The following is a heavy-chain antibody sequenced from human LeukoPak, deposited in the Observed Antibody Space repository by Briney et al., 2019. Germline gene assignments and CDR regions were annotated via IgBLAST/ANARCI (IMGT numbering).Heavy chain of an antibody. CDR3: ARETDYYDSSGLDY. CDR2: IGTGGDT. J-gene: IGHJ4*02. CDR1: GFTFSRYD. V-gene: IGHV3-13*01. D-gene: IGHD3-22*01. Sequence: GGSLRLSWAASGFTFSRYDMHWVRQATGKGLEWVSAIGTGGDTYYPDSVKGRFTISRDNSKNTLYLQMNSLRAEDTAVYYCARETDYYDSSGLDYWGQGTLVTVSS.